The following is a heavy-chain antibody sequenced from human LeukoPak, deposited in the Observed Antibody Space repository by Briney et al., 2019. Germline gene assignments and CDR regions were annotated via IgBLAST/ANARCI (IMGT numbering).Heavy chain of an antibody. CDR1: GGSFSGYY. Sequence: PSETLSLTCAVYGGSFSGYYWSWIRQPPGKGLEWIGEINHSGSTNYNPPLKSRVTISVDTSKNQFSLKLSSVTAADTAVYYCARAYYDFWSGYLTYYYGMDVWGQGTTVTVSS. CDR3: ARAYYDFWSGYLTYYYGMDV. D-gene: IGHD3-3*01. CDR2: INHSGST. V-gene: IGHV4-34*01. J-gene: IGHJ6*02.